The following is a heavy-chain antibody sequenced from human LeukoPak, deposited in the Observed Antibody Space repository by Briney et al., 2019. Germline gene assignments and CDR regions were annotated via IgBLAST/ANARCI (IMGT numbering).Heavy chain of an antibody. J-gene: IGHJ6*03. CDR3: ARAGRKSRGVDIVRKKETGYYYYMDV. CDR1: GFTFSSYW. Sequence: GGSLRLSCAASGFTFSSYWMSWVRQAPGKGLEWVANIKQDGSEKYYVDSVKGRFTISRDNAKNSLYLQMNSLRAEDTAVYYCARAGRKSRGVDIVRKKETGYYYYMDVWGKGTTVTVS. D-gene: IGHD2-15*01. V-gene: IGHV3-7*01. CDR2: IKQDGSEK.